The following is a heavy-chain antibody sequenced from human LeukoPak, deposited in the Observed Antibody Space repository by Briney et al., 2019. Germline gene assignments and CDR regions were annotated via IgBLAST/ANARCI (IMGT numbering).Heavy chain of an antibody. CDR3: ARDGHRRYYYDSSGREDAFDI. J-gene: IGHJ3*02. D-gene: IGHD3-22*01. CDR2: IIPIFGTA. Sequence: SVKVSCKASGGTFSSYAISWVRQAPGQGLEWMGGIIPIFGTANYAQKFQGRVTITADKSTSTAYMELRSLRSDDTAVYYCARDGHRRYYYDSSGREDAFDIWGQGTMVTVSS. V-gene: IGHV1-69*06. CDR1: GGTFSSYA.